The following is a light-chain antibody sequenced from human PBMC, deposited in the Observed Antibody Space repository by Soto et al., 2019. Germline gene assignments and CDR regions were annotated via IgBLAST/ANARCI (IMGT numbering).Light chain of an antibody. CDR1: QYISTY. CDR2: DAS. Sequence: DIQMTQSPSSLSASVGDRVTITCRASQYISTYLNWYQQTSGKAPKLLIYDASSLQPGVPSRFSGTGSGTEFTLTISSLQPEDFASYHCQQSFSTPWTFGQGTKVEVK. J-gene: IGKJ1*01. CDR3: QQSFSTPWT. V-gene: IGKV1-39*01.